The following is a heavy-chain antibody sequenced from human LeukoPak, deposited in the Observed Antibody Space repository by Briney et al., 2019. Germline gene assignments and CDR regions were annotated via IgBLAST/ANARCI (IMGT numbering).Heavy chain of an antibody. J-gene: IGHJ4*02. CDR3: ARVSGIAPH. Sequence: PGGSLRLSCVGSGFTVSTNYMSWVRQAPGRGLEWVSVIYSAGGGGNTYYADSVKGRFTISRDNSKNTVYLQMNSLRVEDTAVYFCARVSGIAPHWGQGTLVTVSS. D-gene: IGHD6-13*01. CDR1: GFTVSTNY. V-gene: IGHV3-53*01. CDR2: IYSAGGGGNT.